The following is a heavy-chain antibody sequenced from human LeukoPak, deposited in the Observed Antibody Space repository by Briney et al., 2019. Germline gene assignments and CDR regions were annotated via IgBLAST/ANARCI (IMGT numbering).Heavy chain of an antibody. V-gene: IGHV1-2*02. Sequence: ASVKVSCKASGYTFTGYYMHWVRQAPGQGLEWMGWINPNSGGTNYAQKFQGRVTMTRDTSISTAYMELSRLGSDDTAVYYCARPQGTTRPHDAFDIWGQGTMVTVSS. J-gene: IGHJ3*02. CDR2: INPNSGGT. CDR3: ARPQGTTRPHDAFDI. CDR1: GYTFTGYY. D-gene: IGHD4-17*01.